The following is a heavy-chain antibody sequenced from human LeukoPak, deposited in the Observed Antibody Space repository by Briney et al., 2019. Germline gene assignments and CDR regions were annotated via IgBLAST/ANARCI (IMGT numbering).Heavy chain of an antibody. CDR3: ARARRGAAAGTPGY. CDR2: ISSSRNTI. CDR1: GFIFSDYY. Sequence: GGSLRLSCAASGFIFSDYYMNWIRQAPGKGLEWVAYISSSRNTIYYVDSVKGRFTISRDNAKNSLYLQMDNLRAEDSALYYCARARRGAAAGTPGYWGQGTLVTVSS. D-gene: IGHD6-13*01. J-gene: IGHJ4*02. V-gene: IGHV3-11*01.